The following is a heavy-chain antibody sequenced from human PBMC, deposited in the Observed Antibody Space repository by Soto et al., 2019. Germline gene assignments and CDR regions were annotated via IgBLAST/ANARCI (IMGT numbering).Heavy chain of an antibody. Sequence: SQPRSITCPVSGGYITSYYWSWLRQPPGKGLEWIGYIYYTGTTDYNPSLKSRVTISVDTSKNQGSLKLSSVTAADTAIYFCARAIDFDYWGQGTLVTVS. CDR2: IYYTGTT. CDR1: GGYITSYY. CDR3: ARAIDFDY. V-gene: IGHV4-59*01. J-gene: IGHJ4*02.